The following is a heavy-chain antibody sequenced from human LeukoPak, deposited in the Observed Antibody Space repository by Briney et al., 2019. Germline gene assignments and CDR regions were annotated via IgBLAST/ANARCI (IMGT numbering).Heavy chain of an antibody. CDR1: GYSLGSYW. Sequence: GESLKISCKASGYSLGSYWISWVRQMPGKGLEYMGRIDPSDSYTNFSPSFQGHATISADKSISTAYLQWSSLKASDTAMYYCARSVSYGSGSYSLYWGQGTLVTVSS. D-gene: IGHD3-10*01. CDR2: IDPSDSYT. V-gene: IGHV5-10-1*01. CDR3: ARSVSYGSGSYSLY. J-gene: IGHJ4*02.